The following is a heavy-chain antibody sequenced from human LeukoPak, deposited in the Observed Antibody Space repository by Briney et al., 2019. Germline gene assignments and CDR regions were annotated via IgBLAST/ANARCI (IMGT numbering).Heavy chain of an antibody. Sequence: GGSLRLSCAASGFTFSRYWIYWVRQVPGKGLVWVSRIDNDGTTTTYADSVKGRFTISRDNAKNTLYLQMNSLRVEDTALYFCARMTVGNAFDIWGQGTLVTVSS. CDR2: IDNDGTTT. J-gene: IGHJ3*02. CDR3: ARMTVGNAFDI. CDR1: GFTFSRYW. D-gene: IGHD4-23*01. V-gene: IGHV3-74*03.